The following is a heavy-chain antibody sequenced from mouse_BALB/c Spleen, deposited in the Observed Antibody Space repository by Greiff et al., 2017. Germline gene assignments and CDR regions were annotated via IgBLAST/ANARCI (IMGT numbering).Heavy chain of an antibody. CDR2: INPYNDGT. D-gene: IGHD1-1*01. CDR1: GYTFTSYV. V-gene: IGHV1-14*01. Sequence: EVQLHQSGPELVKPGASVKMSCKASGYTFTSYVMHWVKQKPGQGLEWIGYINPYNDGTKYNEKFKGKATLTSDKSSSTAYMELSSLTSEDSAVYYCAREGDGYAMDYWGQGTSVTVSS. CDR3: AREGDGYAMDY. J-gene: IGHJ4*01.